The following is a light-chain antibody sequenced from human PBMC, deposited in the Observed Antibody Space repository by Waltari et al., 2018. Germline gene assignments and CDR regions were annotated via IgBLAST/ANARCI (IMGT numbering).Light chain of an antibody. CDR1: PSLLSSANSNNY. V-gene: IGKV4-1*01. J-gene: IGKJ1*01. CDR2: WAS. Sequence: DIVLTQSPYALSVSLGERATLHCQSTPSLLSSANSNNYLSWYQQRPGQPPKLLISWASTRESGVPDRFSGSGSGTDFTLTISSLQAEDLAIYYCQQYYTIPWTFGQGTKVDIK. CDR3: QQYYTIPWT.